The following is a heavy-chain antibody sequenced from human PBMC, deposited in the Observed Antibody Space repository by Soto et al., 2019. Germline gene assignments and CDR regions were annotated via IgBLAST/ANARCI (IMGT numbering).Heavy chain of an antibody. V-gene: IGHV4-31*03. CDR1: GGSISSGGYY. D-gene: IGHD6-6*01. Sequence: SETLSLTCTVSGGSISSGGYYWSWIRQHPGKGLEWIGYIYYSGSTYYNPSLKSRVTISVDTSKNQFSLKLSSVTAADTAVYYCAREPPIRKAARHNWFDPWGQGTLVTVSS. J-gene: IGHJ5*02. CDR3: AREPPIRKAARHNWFDP. CDR2: IYYSGST.